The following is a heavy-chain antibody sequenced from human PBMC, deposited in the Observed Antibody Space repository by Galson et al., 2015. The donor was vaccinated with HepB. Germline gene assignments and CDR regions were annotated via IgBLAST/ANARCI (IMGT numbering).Heavy chain of an antibody. CDR3: ARVASYYGSGSYYINYYYYMDV. V-gene: IGHV1-18*01. J-gene: IGHJ6*03. Sequence: SVKVSCKASGYTFTSYGISWVRQAPGQGLEWMGWISAYNGNTNYAQKLQGRVTMTTDTSTSTAYMELRSLRSDDTAVYYCARVASYYGSGSYYINYYYYMDVWGQGTTVTVSS. CDR2: ISAYNGNT. CDR1: GYTFTSYG. D-gene: IGHD3-10*01.